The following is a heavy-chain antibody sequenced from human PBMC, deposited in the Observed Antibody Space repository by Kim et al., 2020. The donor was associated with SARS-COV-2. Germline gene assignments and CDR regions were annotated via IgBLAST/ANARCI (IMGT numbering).Heavy chain of an antibody. D-gene: IGHD4-17*01. Sequence: ASVKVSFKASGYTFTGYYIHWVRQAPGQGLEWMGWINPHSGGTIYAQKFQGRVTMTRDTSINTAYMELSRLRSDDTAVYFCARSNYGYQDYWGQGTLVTVSS. J-gene: IGHJ4*02. CDR3: ARSNYGYQDY. CDR1: GYTFTGYY. CDR2: INPHSGGT. V-gene: IGHV1-2*02.